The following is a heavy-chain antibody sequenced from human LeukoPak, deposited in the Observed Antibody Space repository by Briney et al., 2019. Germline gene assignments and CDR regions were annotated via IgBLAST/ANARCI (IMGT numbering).Heavy chain of an antibody. CDR3: ATADGITIFGVARGYMDV. V-gene: IGHV3-7*01. CDR2: IKQDGSEK. D-gene: IGHD3-3*01. CDR1: GFTFSSYW. Sequence: GGSLRLSCAASGFTFSSYWMSWVRQAPGKGLEWVANIKQDGSEKYYVDSVKGRFTISRDNAKNSLYLQMNILRAEDTAVYYCATADGITIFGVARGYMDVWGKGTTVTVSS. J-gene: IGHJ6*03.